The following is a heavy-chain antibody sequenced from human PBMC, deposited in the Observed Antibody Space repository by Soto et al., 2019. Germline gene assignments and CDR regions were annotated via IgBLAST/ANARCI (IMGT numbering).Heavy chain of an antibody. CDR1: GYTFTSYG. D-gene: IGHD2-15*01. CDR2: IGTYNGDT. V-gene: IGHV1-18*01. Sequence: ASVKVSCKASGYTFTSYGISWVRQAPGQGLGWLGWIGTYNGDTNYAQNFQGRVTMTTDTSTRTVYMELRSLRSDDSAVYYCARVRADSGYCTGRSCLPYYNGMDVWG. CDR3: ARVRADSGYCTGRSCLPYYNGMDV. J-gene: IGHJ6*02.